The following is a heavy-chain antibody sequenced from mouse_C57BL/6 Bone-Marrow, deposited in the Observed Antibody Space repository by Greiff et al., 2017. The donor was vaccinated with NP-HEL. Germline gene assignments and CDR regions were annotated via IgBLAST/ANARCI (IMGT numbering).Heavy chain of an antibody. Sequence: VMLVESGAELVKPGASVKLSCKASGYTFTEYTIHWVKQRSGQGLEWIGWFYPGSGSIKYNEKFKDKATLTADKSSSTVYMELSRLTSEDSAVYFCARHSLDTHYFDYWGQGTTLTVSS. D-gene: IGHD2-10*02. CDR1: GYTFTEYT. V-gene: IGHV1-62-2*01. CDR3: ARHSLDTHYFDY. J-gene: IGHJ2*01. CDR2: FYPGSGSI.